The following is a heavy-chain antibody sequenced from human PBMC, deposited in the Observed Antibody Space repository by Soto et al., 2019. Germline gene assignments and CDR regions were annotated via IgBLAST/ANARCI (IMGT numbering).Heavy chain of an antibody. CDR3: AREAGRRSVGLEQWLGYYYGMDV. V-gene: IGHV3-33*01. CDR1: GFTFSSYG. Sequence: SLRLSCAASGFTFSSYGMHWVRQAPGKGLEWVAVIWYDGSNKYYADSVKGRFTISRDNSENRLYLQMNSLRAEDTAVYYCAREAGRRSVGLEQWLGYYYGMDVWGQGTTVTVSS. D-gene: IGHD6-19*01. J-gene: IGHJ6*02. CDR2: IWYDGSNK.